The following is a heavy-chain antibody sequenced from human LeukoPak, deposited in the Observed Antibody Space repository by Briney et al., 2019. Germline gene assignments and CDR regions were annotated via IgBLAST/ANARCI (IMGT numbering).Heavy chain of an antibody. CDR3: ARVLTFGGVIVTKFDY. CDR1: GGSFSGYY. J-gene: IGHJ4*02. V-gene: IGHV4-34*01. D-gene: IGHD3-16*02. Sequence: SETLSLTCAVYGGSFSGYYWSWIRQPPGKGLEWIGEINHSGSTNYNPSLKSRVTISVDTSKNQFSLKLSSVTAADTAVYYCARVLTFGGVIVTKFDYWGQGTLVTVSS. CDR2: INHSGST.